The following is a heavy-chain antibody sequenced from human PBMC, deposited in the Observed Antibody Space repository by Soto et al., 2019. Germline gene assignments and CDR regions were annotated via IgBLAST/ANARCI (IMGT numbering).Heavy chain of an antibody. CDR3: ARDVGLTYYYDSKGRNDAFDI. V-gene: IGHV1-46*01. CDR2: IHPSGGST. J-gene: IGHJ3*02. Sequence: ASVKVSCKASGYTFTSYYMHWVRQAPGQGLEWMGIIHPSGGSTSYAQKFQGRVTMTRDTSTSTVYMELSSLRPEDTAVYYCARDVGLTYYYDSKGRNDAFDIWGQGTMVTVSS. CDR1: GYTFTSYY. D-gene: IGHD3-22*01.